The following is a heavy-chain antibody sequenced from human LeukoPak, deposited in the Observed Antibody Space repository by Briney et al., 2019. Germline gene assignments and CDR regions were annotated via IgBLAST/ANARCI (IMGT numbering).Heavy chain of an antibody. CDR2: IIPIFGTA. J-gene: IGHJ6*02. V-gene: IGHV1-69*13. CDR3: ARDGYSYGDYGMDV. Sequence: SVKVSCKASGGTFSSYTISWVRQAPGQGLEWMGGIIPIFGTANYAQKFQGRVTITADESTSTAYMELSSLRSEDTAVYYCARDGYSYGDYGMDVWGQGTTVTVSS. D-gene: IGHD5-18*01. CDR1: GGTFSSYT.